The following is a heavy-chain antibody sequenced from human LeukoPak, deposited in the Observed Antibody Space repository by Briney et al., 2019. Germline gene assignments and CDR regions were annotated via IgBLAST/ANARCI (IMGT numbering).Heavy chain of an antibody. Sequence: ASVKVSCKASGYTFTGYYMHWVRQAPGQGLEWMGWINPNSGGTNYAQKFQGWVTMTRDTSISTAYMELSRLRSDDTAVYYCARSLGLGTYYYYYMDVWGKGTTVTVSS. CDR2: INPNSGGT. V-gene: IGHV1-2*04. CDR1: GYTFTGYY. J-gene: IGHJ6*03. CDR3: ARSLGLGTYYYYYMDV. D-gene: IGHD7-27*01.